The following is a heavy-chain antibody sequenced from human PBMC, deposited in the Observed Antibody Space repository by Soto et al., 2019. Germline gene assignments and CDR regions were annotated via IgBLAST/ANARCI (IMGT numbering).Heavy chain of an antibody. CDR1: GYTFTSYG. V-gene: IGHV1-18*01. D-gene: IGHD2-21*02. CDR3: ARDVVVTAIPYYYYGMDV. CDR2: ISAYNGNT. Sequence: QVQLVQSGAEVKKPGASVKVSCKASGYTFTSYGISWVRQAPGQGLEWMGWISAYNGNTNYAQKLQGRVTMTTDTSTRTAYMELRSLRSDDTAVYYCARDVVVTAIPYYYYGMDVWGQGTTVTVSS. J-gene: IGHJ6*02.